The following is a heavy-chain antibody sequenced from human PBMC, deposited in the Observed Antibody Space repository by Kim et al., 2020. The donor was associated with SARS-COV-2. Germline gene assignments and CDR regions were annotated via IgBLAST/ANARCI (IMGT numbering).Heavy chain of an antibody. CDR3: TREVLRYFDWLLLSAPTSSAFDY. CDR1: GFTFGDYA. V-gene: IGHV3-49*03. J-gene: IGHJ4*02. Sequence: GGSLRLSCTASGFTFGDYAMSWFRQAPGKGLEWVGFIRSKAYGGTTEYAASVKGRFTISRDDSKSIAYLQMNSLKTEDTAVYYCTREVLRYFDWLLLSAPTSSAFDYWGQCTLLTGSS. CDR2: IRSKAYGGTT. D-gene: IGHD3-9*01.